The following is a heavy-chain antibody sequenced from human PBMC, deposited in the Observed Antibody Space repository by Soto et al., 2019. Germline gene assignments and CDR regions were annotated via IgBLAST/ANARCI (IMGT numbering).Heavy chain of an antibody. J-gene: IGHJ4*02. D-gene: IGHD5-18*01. CDR1: GFTFSSYA. CDR2: ISGSGGST. CDR3: AKDPRRGYSYGSGGYFDY. V-gene: IGHV3-23*01. Sequence: GGSLRLSCAASGFTFSSYAMSWVRQAPGKGLEWVSAISGSGGSTYYADSVKGRFTISRDNSKNTLYLQMNSLRAEDTAVYYCAKDPRRGYSYGSGGYFDYWGQGTLVTVSS.